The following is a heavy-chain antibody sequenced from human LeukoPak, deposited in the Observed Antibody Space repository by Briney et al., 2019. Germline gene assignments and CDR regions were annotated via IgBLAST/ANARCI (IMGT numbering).Heavy chain of an antibody. J-gene: IGHJ5*02. CDR1: GGSISSGGYS. V-gene: IGHV4-30-2*01. Sequence: PSQTLSLTCAVSGGSISSGGYSWSWIRQPPGKGLEWIEYIYHSGSTYYNPSLKSRVTISVDRSKNQFSLKLSSVTAADMAVYYCARGYSGYDCWFDPWGQGTLVTVSS. CDR2: IYHSGST. D-gene: IGHD5-12*01. CDR3: ARGYSGYDCWFDP.